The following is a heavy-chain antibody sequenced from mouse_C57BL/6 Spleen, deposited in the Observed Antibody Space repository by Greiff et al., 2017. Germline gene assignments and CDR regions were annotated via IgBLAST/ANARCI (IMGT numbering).Heavy chain of an antibody. Sequence: VQLQQSGPELVKPGASVKISCKASGYTFTDYYMNWVKQSHGKSLEWIGDINPNNGGTSYNQKFKGKAKLTVDKSSSTAYMELRSLTSEDSSVYYCAEGDLRRWFAYWGQGTLVTVSA. CDR3: AEGDLRRWFAY. V-gene: IGHV1-26*01. CDR2: INPNNGGT. J-gene: IGHJ3*01. D-gene: IGHD2-12*01. CDR1: GYTFTDYY.